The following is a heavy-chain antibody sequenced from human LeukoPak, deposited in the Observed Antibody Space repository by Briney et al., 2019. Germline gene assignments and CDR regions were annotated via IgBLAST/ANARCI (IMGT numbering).Heavy chain of an antibody. D-gene: IGHD2-15*01. Sequence: GSLRLSCAASGFTFSSYAMSWVRQPPGKGLEWIGEINHSGSTNYNPSLKSRVTISVDTSKNQFSLKLSSVTAADTAVYYCARGQYCSGGSCYSDWFDPWGQGTLVTVSS. CDR1: GFTFSSYA. V-gene: IGHV4-34*01. J-gene: IGHJ5*02. CDR3: ARGQYCSGGSCYSDWFDP. CDR2: INHSGST.